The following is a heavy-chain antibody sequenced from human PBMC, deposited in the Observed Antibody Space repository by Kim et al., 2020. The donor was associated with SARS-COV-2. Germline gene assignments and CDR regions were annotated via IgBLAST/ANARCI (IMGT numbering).Heavy chain of an antibody. V-gene: IGHV1-8*01. CDR2: MNPNSGNT. CDR3: ARGEMVTRDFDY. CDR1: GYTFTSYD. J-gene: IGHJ4*02. Sequence: ASVKVSRKASGYTFTSYDINWVRQATGQGLEWMGWMNPNSGNTGYAQKFQGRVTMTRNTSISTAYMELSSLRSEDTAVYYCARGEMVTRDFDYWGQGTLVTVSS. D-gene: IGHD5-18*01.